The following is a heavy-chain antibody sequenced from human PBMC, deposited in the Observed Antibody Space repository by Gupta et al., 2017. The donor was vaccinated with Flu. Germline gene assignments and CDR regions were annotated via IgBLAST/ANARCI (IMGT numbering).Heavy chain of an antibody. V-gene: IGHV4-31*02. J-gene: IGHJ4*02. CDR3: ARFSAYCGGDCYYFDY. CDR2: IYYSGST. D-gene: IGHD2-21*02. Sequence: GKGREWIWYIYYSGSTYYNPSLKSRVGVSVDTSKNHFSLRLSSVTATDTAVYDCARFSAYCGGDCYYFDYWGQGTLVTVSS.